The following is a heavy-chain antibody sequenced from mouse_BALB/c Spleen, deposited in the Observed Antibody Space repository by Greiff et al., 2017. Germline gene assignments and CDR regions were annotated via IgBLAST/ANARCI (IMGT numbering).Heavy chain of an antibody. V-gene: IGHV5-6*02. CDR1: GFTFSSYG. Sequence: DVKLVESGGDLVKPGGSLKLSCAASGFTFSSYGMSWVRQTPDKRLEWVATISSGGSYTYYPDSVKGRFTISRDNAKNTLYLQMSSLKSEDTAMYYCARWDGTYAMDYWGQGTSVTVSS. J-gene: IGHJ4*01. CDR3: ARWDGTYAMDY. CDR2: ISSGGSYT. D-gene: IGHD2-1*01.